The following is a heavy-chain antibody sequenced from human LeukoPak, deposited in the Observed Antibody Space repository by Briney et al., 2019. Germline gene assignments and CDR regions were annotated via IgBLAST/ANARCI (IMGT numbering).Heavy chain of an antibody. V-gene: IGHV1-69*13. CDR3: ARGCSSTSCAFDY. CDR2: IIPIFVTA. D-gene: IGHD2-2*01. Sequence: GASVKVSCKASGGTFSSYAISWVRQAPGQGLEWMGGIIPIFVTANYAQKFQGRVTITADESTSTAYMELSSLRSEDTAVYYCARGCSSTSCAFDYWGQGTLVTVSS. CDR1: GGTFSSYA. J-gene: IGHJ4*02.